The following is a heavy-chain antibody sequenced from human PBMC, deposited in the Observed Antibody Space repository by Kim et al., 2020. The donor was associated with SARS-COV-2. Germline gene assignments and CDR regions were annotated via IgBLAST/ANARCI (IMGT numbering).Heavy chain of an antibody. V-gene: IGHV4-59*01. CDR3: ARFQHGSGSYLDPFDI. Sequence: SETLSLTCTVSGGSLSPYYWSWIRQPPGKGLEWIGYMHYSGRANYSPSLKSRVAISVDTSKNHFSLNLTSVTAADTAKYFCARFQHGSGSYLDPFDIRGQGTLVTVSS. D-gene: IGHD3-10*01. J-gene: IGHJ3*02. CDR2: MHYSGRA. CDR1: GGSLSPYY.